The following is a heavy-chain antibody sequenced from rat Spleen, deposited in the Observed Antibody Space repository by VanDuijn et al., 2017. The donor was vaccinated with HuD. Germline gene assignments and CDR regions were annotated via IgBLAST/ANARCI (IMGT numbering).Heavy chain of an antibody. V-gene: IGHV5-7*01. J-gene: IGHJ2*01. CDR3: ARLRLPFDY. D-gene: IGHD4-3*01. CDR1: GFTFSDYY. Sequence: EVQLVESGGGLVQPGRSLKLSCAASGFTFSDYYMAWVRQAPKKGLEWVATISYDGSSTYYRDSVKGRFTIFRDNAKNTLYLQMDSLRSEDTATYYCARLRLPFDYWGQGVMVTVSS. CDR2: ISYDGSST.